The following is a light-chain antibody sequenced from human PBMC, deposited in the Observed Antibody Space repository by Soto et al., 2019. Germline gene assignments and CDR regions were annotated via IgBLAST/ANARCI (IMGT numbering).Light chain of an antibody. CDR2: EVS. J-gene: IGLJ2*01. Sequence: QSALTQPPSASGSPGQSVTISCTGTSSDVGGYNYVSWYQQHPGKAPKFMIYEVSKRPSGVPDRFSGSKSGNTASLTVSGLQAEDEADYYCSSYAGSKIVVFGGGTKVTVL. V-gene: IGLV2-8*01. CDR3: SSYAGSKIVV. CDR1: SSDVGGYNY.